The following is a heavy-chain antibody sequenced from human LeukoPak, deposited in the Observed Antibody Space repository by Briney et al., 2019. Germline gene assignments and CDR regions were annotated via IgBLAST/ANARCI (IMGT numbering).Heavy chain of an antibody. CDR3: AKDRVLWFGESGWFDP. Sequence: PGGSLRLSCAASGFTVSSNYMSWVRQAPGKGLEWVAFIRYDGSNKYYADSVKGRFTISRDNSKNTLYLQMNSLRAEDTAVYYCAKDRVLWFGESGWFDPWGQGTLVTVSS. V-gene: IGHV3-30*02. CDR1: GFTVSSNY. J-gene: IGHJ5*02. CDR2: IRYDGSNK. D-gene: IGHD3-10*01.